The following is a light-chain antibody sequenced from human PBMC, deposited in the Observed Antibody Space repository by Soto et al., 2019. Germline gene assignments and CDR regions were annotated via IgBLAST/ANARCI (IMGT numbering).Light chain of an antibody. Sequence: QSALPHPASVSWSPGQAITISCTGTSSDVGNYNYVSWYQQYPGRVPKPLIYMVSNRASGVSNRFSGSKSGNTASLTISGLQAEEEADYFCTSPTPGSLYVFGTGTKVTVL. CDR3: TSPTPGSLYV. CDR2: MVS. CDR1: SSDVGNYNY. V-gene: IGLV2-14*01. J-gene: IGLJ1*01.